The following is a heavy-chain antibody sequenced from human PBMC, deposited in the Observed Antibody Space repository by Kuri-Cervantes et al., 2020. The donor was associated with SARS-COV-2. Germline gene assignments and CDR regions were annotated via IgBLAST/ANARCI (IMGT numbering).Heavy chain of an antibody. CDR1: GYTFTNYE. D-gene: IGHD2-21*01. V-gene: IGHV1-8*03. Sequence: ASVKVSCKASGYTFTNYEINWVRQATGQGLEWMGWMNPNSGDTDYAQKFQGRVILTRNTSTTTAYMELRGLTSEDTAVYYCAGEGTIVVWGLDSWGQGTLVTVSS. J-gene: IGHJ4*02. CDR2: MNPNSGDT. CDR3: AGEGTIVVWGLDS.